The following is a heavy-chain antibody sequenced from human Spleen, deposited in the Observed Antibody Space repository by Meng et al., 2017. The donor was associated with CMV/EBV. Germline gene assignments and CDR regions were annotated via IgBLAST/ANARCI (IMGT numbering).Heavy chain of an antibody. CDR2: ISGYSGNT. CDR1: GYTFSNYG. CDR3: ARDDFWSGSGRFDP. V-gene: IGHV1-18*01. J-gene: IGHJ5*02. D-gene: IGHD3-3*01. Sequence: SGYTFSNYGINWVRQAPGQGLEWMGWISGYSGNTNYAQKFQGRVTMTTDTSTSTAYMELRSLRSDDTAVYYCARDDFWSGSGRFDPWGQGTLVTVSS.